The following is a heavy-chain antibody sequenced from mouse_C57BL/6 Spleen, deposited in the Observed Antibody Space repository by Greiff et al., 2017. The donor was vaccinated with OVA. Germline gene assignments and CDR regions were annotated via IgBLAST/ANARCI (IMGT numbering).Heavy chain of an antibody. V-gene: IGHV1-26*01. CDR1: GYTFTDYY. Sequence: VQLQQSGPELVKPGASVKISCKASGYTFTDYYMNWVKQSHGKSLEWIGDINPNNGGTSYNQKFKGKATLTVDKSSSTAYMELRSLTSEDSAVYYCARFPMVTPYYFDYWGQGTTLTVSS. D-gene: IGHD2-3*01. J-gene: IGHJ2*01. CDR2: INPNNGGT. CDR3: ARFPMVTPYYFDY.